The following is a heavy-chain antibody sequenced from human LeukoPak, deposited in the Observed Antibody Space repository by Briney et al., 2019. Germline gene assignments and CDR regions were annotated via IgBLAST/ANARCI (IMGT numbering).Heavy chain of an antibody. D-gene: IGHD6-13*01. Sequence: NPGGSPRLSCAASGFTFSDYYMSWIRQAPGKGLEWVSYISSSGSTIYYADSVKGRFTISRDNAKNSLYLQMNSLRAEDTAVYYCARGARSWYFPFDYWGQGTLVTVSS. V-gene: IGHV3-11*01. J-gene: IGHJ4*02. CDR1: GFTFSDYY. CDR2: ISSSGSTI. CDR3: ARGARSWYFPFDY.